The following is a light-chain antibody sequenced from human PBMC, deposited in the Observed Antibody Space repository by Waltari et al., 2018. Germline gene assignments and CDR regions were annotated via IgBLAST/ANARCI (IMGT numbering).Light chain of an antibody. J-gene: IGLJ2*01. CDR3: CTFTSSGTWV. V-gene: IGLV2-23*01. Sequence: QSALTQPASVSGSPGQSITISCTSDVGNYHLVSWYQQRPGTAPKLKIYGATKRPSGVSDRFSVSKSVNTASLTISGLQAEDEADYYCCTFTSSGTWVFGGGTKLTVL. CDR2: GAT. CDR1: SDVGNYHL.